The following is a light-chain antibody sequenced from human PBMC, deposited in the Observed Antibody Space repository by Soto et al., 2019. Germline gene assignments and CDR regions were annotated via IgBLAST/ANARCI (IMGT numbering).Light chain of an antibody. J-gene: IGLJ1*01. V-gene: IGLV2-14*03. CDR1: SSDIGDYNY. CDR3: SSYTPSGTGL. Sequence: QSALTQPASVSGSPGQSITISCTGTSSDIGDYNYVSWYQQHPGKAPKLTIYDVNTRPSGVSNRFSGSKSGNTASLTISDLQAEDEADYYCSSYTPSGTGLFGTGNKVTVL. CDR2: DVN.